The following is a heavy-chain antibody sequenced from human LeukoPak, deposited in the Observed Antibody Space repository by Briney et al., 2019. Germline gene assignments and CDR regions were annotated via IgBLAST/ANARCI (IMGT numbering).Heavy chain of an antibody. CDR2: IYYSGRT. Sequence: SETLSLTCTVSGGSIRSSSHYWGWIRQPPGKGLEWIGVIYYSGRTYYNPSLKSRVTISVDTSNNQFSLKLTSVTAADTAVYYCATQGNYFRISGYWGQGTLVTVSS. CDR1: GGSIRSSSHY. D-gene: IGHD4-11*01. CDR3: ATQGNYFRISGY. J-gene: IGHJ4*02. V-gene: IGHV4-39*01.